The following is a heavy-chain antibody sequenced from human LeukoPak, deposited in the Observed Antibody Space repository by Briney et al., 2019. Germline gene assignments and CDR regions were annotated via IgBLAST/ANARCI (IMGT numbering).Heavy chain of an antibody. CDR1: GGSFSGYY. CDR3: ARRTIAAHEGGSFDY. J-gene: IGHJ4*02. Sequence: PSETLSLTCAVYGGSFSGYYWSWIRQPPGKGLEWIGEINHSGSTNYNPSLKSRVTISVDTSENQFSLKLSSVTAADTAVYYCARRTIAAHEGGSFDYWGQGTLVTVSS. CDR2: INHSGST. D-gene: IGHD6-13*01. V-gene: IGHV4-34*01.